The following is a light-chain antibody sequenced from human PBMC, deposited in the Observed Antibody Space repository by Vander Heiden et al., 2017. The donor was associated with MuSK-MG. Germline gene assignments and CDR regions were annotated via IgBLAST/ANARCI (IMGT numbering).Light chain of an antibody. Sequence: SSGLTQDPALSVTLGQTVTITCQGDSLRRYYATWYQQKPGQAPVLVVYGNNYRPSGVPDRFSGSSSGDTASLTITATQAEDEAAYHCGSRDSDDDQLVFGGGTKLTGL. CDR2: GNN. J-gene: IGLJ3*02. V-gene: IGLV3-19*01. CDR3: GSRDSDDDQLV. CDR1: SLRRYY.